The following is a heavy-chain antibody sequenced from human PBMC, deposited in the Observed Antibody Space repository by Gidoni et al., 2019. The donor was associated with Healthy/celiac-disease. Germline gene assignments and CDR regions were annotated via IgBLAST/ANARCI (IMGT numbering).Heavy chain of an antibody. CDR3: RVV. J-gene: IGHJ6*02. Sequence: QLQLVQSGAEVKKPGASVKVSCKASGYTFTSYYRHWVRQATGQGREWMGIINPSGGSTSYAQKFQGRVTMTRDTAGYYCARDQGGSTRYDIYYYYGRVVWGQGTTVTVSS. D-gene: IGHD2-2*01. V-gene: IGHV1-46*01. CDR1: GYTFTSYY. CDR2: INPSGGST.